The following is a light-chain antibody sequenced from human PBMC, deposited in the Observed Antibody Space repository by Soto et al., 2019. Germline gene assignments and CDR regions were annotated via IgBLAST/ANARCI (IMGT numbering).Light chain of an antibody. J-gene: IGKJ1*01. CDR2: GAS. CDR1: QSVSSSY. CDR3: QQYGSSRT. Sequence: EIVLTQSPGTLSLSPGERATLSCRASQSVSSSYLAWYQQKPGQAPRLLIYGASSRATGIPDRFSGSGSGTDITLTISRLESEDFAVYYCQQYGSSRTFGPATKVEL. V-gene: IGKV3-20*01.